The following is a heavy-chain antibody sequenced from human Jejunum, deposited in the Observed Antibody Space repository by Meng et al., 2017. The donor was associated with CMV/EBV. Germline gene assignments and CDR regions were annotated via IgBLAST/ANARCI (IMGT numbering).Heavy chain of an antibody. Sequence: QGKVPHGGAGLLKPSETLSLTCAVYGGSFSGYYWNWIRQPPGKGLEWIGEINHSGTTNYNPSLKSRVTISVDTSKNQFSLKLSSVTAADTAVYYCAVDIVPAMGPGTPLTTNYWGQGTLVTVSS. CDR1: GGSFSGYY. V-gene: IGHV4-34*01. D-gene: IGHD5-12*01. CDR2: INHSGTT. CDR3: AVDIVPAMGPGTPLTTNY. J-gene: IGHJ4*02.